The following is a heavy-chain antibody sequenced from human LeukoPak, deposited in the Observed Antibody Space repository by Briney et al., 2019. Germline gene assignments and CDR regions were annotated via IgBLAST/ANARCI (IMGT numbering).Heavy chain of an antibody. D-gene: IGHD3-16*02. CDR3: AREDMITFGGVIARNYFDY. V-gene: IGHV3-74*01. J-gene: IGHJ4*02. Sequence: GGSLRLSCAASGFTFSSYWMHWVRQAPGKGLVWVSRIISDGSSTAYADSVKGRFTISRDNAKNTLFLQMNSLRAEDTAVYYCAREDMITFGGVIARNYFDYWGQGTLVTVFS. CDR2: IISDGSST. CDR1: GFTFSSYW.